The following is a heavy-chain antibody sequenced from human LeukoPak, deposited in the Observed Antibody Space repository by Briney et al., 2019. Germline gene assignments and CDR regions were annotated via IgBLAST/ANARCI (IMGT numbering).Heavy chain of an antibody. CDR2: INSDGSST. J-gene: IGHJ5*02. Sequence: RSGGSLRLSCAASGFTFSSYWMHWVRQAPGKGLVWVSRINSDGSSTSYADSVKGRFTISRDNAKNTLYLQMNSLRAEDTAVYYCARGDGYSYGLYWFDPWGQGTLVTVSS. CDR3: ARGDGYSYGLYWFDP. V-gene: IGHV3-74*01. CDR1: GFTFSSYW. D-gene: IGHD5-18*01.